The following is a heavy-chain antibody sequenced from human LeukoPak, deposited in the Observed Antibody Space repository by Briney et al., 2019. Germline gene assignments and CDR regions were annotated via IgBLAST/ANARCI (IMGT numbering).Heavy chain of an antibody. Sequence: GGSLRLSCAASGFTFSSYGMSWVRQAPGKGLEWVSAISGSGGSTYYADSVKGRFTISRDNSKNTLYLQMNSLKTEDTAVYYCTSDYVTTAGYWGQGTLVTVSS. D-gene: IGHD4-17*01. CDR2: ISGSGGST. CDR3: TSDYVTTAGY. CDR1: GFTFSSYG. V-gene: IGHV3-23*01. J-gene: IGHJ4*02.